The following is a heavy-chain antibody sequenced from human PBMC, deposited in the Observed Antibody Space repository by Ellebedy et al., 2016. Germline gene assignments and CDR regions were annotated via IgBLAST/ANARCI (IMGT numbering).Heavy chain of an antibody. V-gene: IGHV3-NL1*01. CDR3: AREDVIPYCFDY. Sequence: GGSLRLSXAASGFTFSSYGMHWVRQAPGKGLEWVSGISGNGGSTYYADSVKGRLTISRDNSKNTLFLQMNSLRAEDTAVYYCAREDVIPYCFDYWGQGTLVTVSS. CDR1: GFTFSSYG. D-gene: IGHD3-16*02. CDR2: ISGNGGST. J-gene: IGHJ4*02.